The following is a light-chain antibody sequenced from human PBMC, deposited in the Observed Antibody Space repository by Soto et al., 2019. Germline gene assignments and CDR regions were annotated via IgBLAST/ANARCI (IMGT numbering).Light chain of an antibody. Sequence: DIVMTQSPDSLAVSLGERATINCKSSQSVLYSSNNKNYLAWYQQKPGQPPKLLIYWASTRESGVPDRFSGSGSGTDLTLTISSLPAEDVAVYYCQQYYSTPLTFGGGTKVEIK. CDR1: QSVLYSSNNKNY. J-gene: IGKJ4*01. CDR3: QQYYSTPLT. V-gene: IGKV4-1*01. CDR2: WAS.